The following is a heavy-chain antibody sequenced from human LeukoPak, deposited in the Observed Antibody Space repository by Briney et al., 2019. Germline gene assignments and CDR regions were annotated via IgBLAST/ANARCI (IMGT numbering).Heavy chain of an antibody. D-gene: IGHD6-13*01. CDR1: GFSLTTLGMC. V-gene: IGHV2-70*11. Sequence: SGPALVHPTQPLTLTYTFSGFSLTTLGMCVNWIRQPPVKALEWLARIDWDDYKYYSTSLKTRLTISKDTSKNQVVLTMTDMDPLDTATYYCARIRSGYTNYYGMDVWGQGTTVTVSS. CDR3: ARIRSGYTNYYGMDV. CDR2: IDWDDYK. J-gene: IGHJ6*02.